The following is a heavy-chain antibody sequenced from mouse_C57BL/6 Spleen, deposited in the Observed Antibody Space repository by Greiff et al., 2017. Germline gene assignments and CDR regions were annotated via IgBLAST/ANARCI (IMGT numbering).Heavy chain of an antibody. CDR3: AREGDYDPFAY. D-gene: IGHD2-4*01. V-gene: IGHV2-2*01. Sequence: QVQLKQSGPGLVQPSQSLSITCTVSGFSLTSYGVHWVRQSPGKGLEWLGVIWSGGSTDYNAAFISRLSISKDNSKSQVFFKMNSLQADDTAIYYCAREGDYDPFAYWGQGTLVTVSA. CDR1: GFSLTSYG. CDR2: IWSGGST. J-gene: IGHJ3*01.